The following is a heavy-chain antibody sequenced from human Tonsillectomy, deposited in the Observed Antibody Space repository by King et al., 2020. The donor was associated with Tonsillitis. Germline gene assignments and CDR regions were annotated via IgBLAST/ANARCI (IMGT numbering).Heavy chain of an antibody. V-gene: IGHV4-39*07. CDR2: IYYSGST. Sequence: QLQESGPGLVKPSETLSLTCTVSGGSISSSSYYWGWIRQPPGKGLEWIGCIYYSGSTYYNPSLKSRVTISVDTSKNQFSLKLSSVTAEDTAVYYCAGLVVVAATSWFDPWGQGTLVTVSS. CDR3: AGLVVVAATSWFDP. D-gene: IGHD2-15*01. J-gene: IGHJ5*02. CDR1: GGSISSSSYY.